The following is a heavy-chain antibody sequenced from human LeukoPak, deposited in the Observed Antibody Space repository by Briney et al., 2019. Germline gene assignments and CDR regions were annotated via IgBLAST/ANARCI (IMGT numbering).Heavy chain of an antibody. CDR3: ARGLYGDYGIARSY. V-gene: IGHV1-2*02. Sequence: ASVKVSCKASGYTFTGYYMHWLRQAPGQGLEWMGWINPNSGGTNYAQKFQGRVTMTRDMSISTAYMELSRLRSDDTAVYYCARGLYGDYGIARSYWGQGTLVTVSS. CDR2: INPNSGGT. CDR1: GYTFTGYY. D-gene: IGHD4-17*01. J-gene: IGHJ4*02.